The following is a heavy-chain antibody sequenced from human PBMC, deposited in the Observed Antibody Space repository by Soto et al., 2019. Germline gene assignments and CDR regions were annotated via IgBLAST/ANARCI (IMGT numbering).Heavy chain of an antibody. V-gene: IGHV4-30-2*03. CDR2: IYYSGST. J-gene: IGHJ5*02. Sequence: SEDXSVTWGGSGGTIRSGGYSGSWIRQATGKGLEWIGSIYYSGSTYYNPSLKRRGNIGGDTSKNQFSLKLSSVTAADTALYYCARLVVVITYWFNPWGQGPLVTVS. CDR1: GGTIRSGGYS. CDR3: ARLVVVITYWFNP. D-gene: IGHD3-22*01.